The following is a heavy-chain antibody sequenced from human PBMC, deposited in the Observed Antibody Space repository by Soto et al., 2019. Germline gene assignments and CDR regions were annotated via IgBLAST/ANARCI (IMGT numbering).Heavy chain of an antibody. V-gene: IGHV3-7*01. CDR2: INEDGSQK. CDR1: GFTFSTYS. CDR3: VSRNWLDF. Sequence: HPGGSLRLSCAASGFTFSTYSMSWVRQAPGKGLEWVANINEDGSQKNYVDSVKGRFTISRDNAKNSLYLQMSSLRAEDTALYHCVSRNWLDFWGQGTLVTVSS. J-gene: IGHJ4*02.